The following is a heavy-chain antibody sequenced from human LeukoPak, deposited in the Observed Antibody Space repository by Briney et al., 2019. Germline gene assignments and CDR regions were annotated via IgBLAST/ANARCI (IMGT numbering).Heavy chain of an antibody. CDR3: AKIPSAASRNRYYYYYMDV. V-gene: IGHV3-30*02. D-gene: IGHD2-2*01. J-gene: IGHJ6*03. CDR1: GFTFSSYG. Sequence: GGSLRLSCAASGFTFSSYGMHWVRQAPGKGLEWVAFIRYDGSNKYYADSVKGRFTISRDNSKNTLYLQMSSLRAEDTAVYYCAKIPSAASRNRYYYYYMDVWGKGTTVTVSS. CDR2: IRYDGSNK.